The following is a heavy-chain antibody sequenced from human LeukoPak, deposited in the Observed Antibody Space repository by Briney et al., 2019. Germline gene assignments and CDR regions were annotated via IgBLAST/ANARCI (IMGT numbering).Heavy chain of an antibody. CDR2: VYPGDSDT. CDR1: GYIFTNYW. V-gene: IGHV5-51*07. Sequence: GESLKISCKGSGYIFTNYWIGWVHQMPGKGLEWMGIVYPGDSDTTYSPSFQGQVTISADKSISTAYLQWSSLKASDTAIYYCARRGYCSGGNCFSNAFDIWGQGTMVTVSS. CDR3: ARRGYCSGGNCFSNAFDI. D-gene: IGHD2-15*01. J-gene: IGHJ3*02.